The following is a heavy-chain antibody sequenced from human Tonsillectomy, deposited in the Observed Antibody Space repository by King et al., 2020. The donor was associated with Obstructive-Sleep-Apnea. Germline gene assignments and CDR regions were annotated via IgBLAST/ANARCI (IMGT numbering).Heavy chain of an antibody. CDR2: IRSRRDNYAT. Sequence: VQLVESGGGLVQPGGSLKLSCAASGFTFDDSHMHWVRQAPGKGLEWIGHIRSRRDNYATAYAAPVNGRFSISRDHTKSTAYLQMNSLTTEDTAVYYCSRQTDSCHDYWGQGTRVTVSS. J-gene: IGHJ4*02. CDR1: GFTFDDSH. V-gene: IGHV3-73*01. CDR3: SRQTDSCHDY. D-gene: IGHD2-2*01.